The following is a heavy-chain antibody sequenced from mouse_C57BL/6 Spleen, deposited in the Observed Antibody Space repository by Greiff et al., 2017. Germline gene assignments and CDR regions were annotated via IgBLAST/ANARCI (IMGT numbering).Heavy chain of an antibody. CDR1: GYTFTDYY. J-gene: IGHJ2*01. V-gene: IGHV1-26*01. CDR3: ARRVYYSNYVDY. Sequence: VQLQQSGPELVKPGASVKISCKASGYTFTDYYMNWVKQSHGKSLEWIGDINPNNGGTSYNQKFKGKATLTVDKSSSTAYMELRSLTSEDSAVYYCARRVYYSNYVDYWGQGTTLTVSS. CDR2: INPNNGGT. D-gene: IGHD2-5*01.